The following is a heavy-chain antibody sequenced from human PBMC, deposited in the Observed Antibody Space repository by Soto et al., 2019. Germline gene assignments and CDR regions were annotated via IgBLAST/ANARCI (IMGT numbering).Heavy chain of an antibody. CDR3: ARVPYGSGSAWYFDL. CDR2: ISGDSNYI. V-gene: IGHV3-21*01. D-gene: IGHD6-19*01. Sequence: EVQLVEFGGGLVKPGGSLRLSCAASGFSFSSCSMNWVRQAPGKGLEWVSSISGDSNYIYDADSVKGRFTISRDNAKNSLYLHINSLRAEDTAVYYCARVPYGSGSAWYFDLWGRGTLVTVSS. J-gene: IGHJ2*01. CDR1: GFSFSSCS.